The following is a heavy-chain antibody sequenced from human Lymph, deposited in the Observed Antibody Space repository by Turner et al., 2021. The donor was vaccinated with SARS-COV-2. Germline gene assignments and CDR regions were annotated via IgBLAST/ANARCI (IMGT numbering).Heavy chain of an antibody. CDR3: ARGRYCGSWMDV. V-gene: IGHV1-8*02. Sequence: VQLVQSGAEVMKPGASVMVSCKAPCYSFTSYDTNWLRQATGQGLEWMGWRNTNSGNTGNAQKIHGRGTMTRDTTIRTAYMEMSSPVSEATAVYYGARGRYCGSWMDVWGQGTTVTVSS. CDR2: RNTNSGNT. CDR1: CYSFTSYD. D-gene: IGHD1-26*01. J-gene: IGHJ6*02.